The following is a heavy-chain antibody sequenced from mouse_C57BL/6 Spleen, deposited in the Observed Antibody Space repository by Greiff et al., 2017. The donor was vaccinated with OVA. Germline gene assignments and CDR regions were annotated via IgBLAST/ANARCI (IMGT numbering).Heavy chain of an antibody. J-gene: IGHJ4*01. CDR2: IYPGSGST. Sequence: QVQLQQPGAELVKPGASVKMSCKASGYTFTSYWITWVKQRPGQGLAWIGDIYPGSGSTNYNEKFKSKATLTVDTSSSTAYMQLSSLTSEDSAVYYCARGSYYSNSYYAMDYWGQGTSVTVSS. V-gene: IGHV1-55*01. CDR1: GYTFTSYW. CDR3: ARGSYYSNSYYAMDY. D-gene: IGHD2-5*01.